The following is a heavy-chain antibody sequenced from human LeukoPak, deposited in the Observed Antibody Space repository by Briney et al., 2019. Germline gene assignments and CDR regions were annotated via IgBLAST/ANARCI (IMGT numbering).Heavy chain of an antibody. CDR2: ICGRGGTK. Sequence: GGALRLSCAASGFTFSSYAVSWVRHAPGKGREGVSGICGRGGTKYYADSVKGRFTISRDNSKTTLHPQMRRLRAEDTAVYYCAKGVHYSPAKPLDNWGQGTLVTVSS. V-gene: IGHV3-23*01. CDR1: GFTFSSYA. D-gene: IGHD6-13*01. CDR3: AKGVHYSPAKPLDN. J-gene: IGHJ4*02.